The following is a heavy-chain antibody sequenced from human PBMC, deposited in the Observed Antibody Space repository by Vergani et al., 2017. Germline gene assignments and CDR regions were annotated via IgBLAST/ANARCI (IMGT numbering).Heavy chain of an antibody. J-gene: IGHJ5*02. CDR2: IDPSDSYT. CDR3: ARLYCSGGSCYFVRRLDNXFDP. D-gene: IGHD2-15*01. V-gene: IGHV5-10-1*01. Sequence: EVQLVQSGAEVKKPGESLRISCKGSGYSFTSYWISWVRQMPGKGLEWMGRIDPSDSYTNYSPSFQGHVTISADKSISTAYLQWSSLKASDTAMYYCARLYCSGGSCYFVRRLDNXFDPWGQGTLVTVSS. CDR1: GYSFTSYW.